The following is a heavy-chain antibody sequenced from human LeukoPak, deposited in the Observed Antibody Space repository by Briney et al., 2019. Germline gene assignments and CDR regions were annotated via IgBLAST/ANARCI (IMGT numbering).Heavy chain of an antibody. V-gene: IGHV4-4*07. D-gene: IGHD2-21*02. J-gene: IGHJ5*02. Sequence: SSETLSPTCTVSGASISSYYWTWIRQPAGKGPEWIGRIHTSGSTNYNPSLKSRVNMSVDTSKNQFSLKLNSVTAADTAVYYCGGVTDPRYNWFDPWGQGTLVTVSS. CDR1: GASISSYY. CDR2: IHTSGST. CDR3: GGVTDPRYNWFDP.